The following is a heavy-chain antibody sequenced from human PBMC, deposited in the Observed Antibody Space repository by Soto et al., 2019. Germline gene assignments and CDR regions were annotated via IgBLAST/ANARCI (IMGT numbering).Heavy chain of an antibody. J-gene: IGHJ4*02. D-gene: IGHD3-16*01. Sequence: QVQLVQSGAEVKKPGSSVKVSCKTSGGTFSSYTVNWVRQAPGQGPEWMGRSIPILGKPNYAQKFQGRVTTTADTSPSTAYMEVTSLRYDDTAVYYCATDVDLPYEFWGQGTLVTVS. CDR2: SIPILGKP. V-gene: IGHV1-69*02. CDR1: GGTFSSYT. CDR3: ATDVDLPYEF.